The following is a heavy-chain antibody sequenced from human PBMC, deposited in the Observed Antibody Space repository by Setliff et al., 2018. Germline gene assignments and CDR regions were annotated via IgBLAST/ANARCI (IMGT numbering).Heavy chain of an antibody. CDR2: INDRGST. J-gene: IGHJ4*02. Sequence: PSETLSLTCTISGDSISDISYYWGFIRQSPGKGPEWIGEINDRGSTHYNPSLKSRVTISIDTSKNQFSLKLTSVSAADTAVYYCARAPLESGYNYGQGHYFDYWGQGTLVTVSS. V-gene: IGHV4-39*07. D-gene: IGHD5-18*01. CDR3: ARAPLESGYNYGQGHYFDY. CDR1: GDSISDISYY.